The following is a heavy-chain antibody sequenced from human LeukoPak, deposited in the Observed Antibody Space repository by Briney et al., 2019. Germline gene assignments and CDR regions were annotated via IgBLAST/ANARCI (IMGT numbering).Heavy chain of an antibody. CDR2: ISYDGSNK. Sequence: GSLRLSCAASGFTFSSYAMHWVRQAPGKGLEWVAVISYDGSNKYYADSVKGRFTISRDNSKNTLYLQMNSLRAEDTAVYYCARASYSSGWYVGYWGQGTLVTVSS. CDR3: ARASYSSGWYVGY. D-gene: IGHD6-19*01. CDR1: GFTFSSYA. V-gene: IGHV3-30-3*01. J-gene: IGHJ4*02.